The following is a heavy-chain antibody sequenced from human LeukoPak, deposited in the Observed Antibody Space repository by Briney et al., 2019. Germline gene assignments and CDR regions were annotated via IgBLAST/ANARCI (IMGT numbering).Heavy chain of an antibody. D-gene: IGHD3-3*01. J-gene: IGHJ1*01. CDR3: ARGGPTYDFWSGYSEYFQH. CDR2: ISSSGSTI. Sequence: GGSLRLSCAASGFTFSDYYMSWIRQALGKGLEWVSNISSSGSTIYYADSVKGRFTSSRDNAKNSLYLQMNSLRAEDTAVYYCARGGPTYDFWSGYSEYFQHRGQGTLVTVSS. V-gene: IGHV3-11*04. CDR1: GFTFSDYY.